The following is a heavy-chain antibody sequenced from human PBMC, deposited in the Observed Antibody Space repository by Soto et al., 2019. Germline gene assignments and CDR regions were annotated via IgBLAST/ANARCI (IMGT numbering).Heavy chain of an antibody. CDR2: TSGDAANT. V-gene: IGHV3-23*01. D-gene: IGHD1-20*01. CDR1: GLNFASYA. CDR3: AKYITAATRYFDL. Sequence: EVQLLESGGGLVQSGGSLRLSCAASGLNFASYAMTWTRQAPGKGLEWVSATSGDAANTQYADSVKGRFTMSRDNSKNTLYLQMNSLRAEDTAVYFCAKYITAATRYFDLWGRGTLVTVSS. J-gene: IGHJ2*01.